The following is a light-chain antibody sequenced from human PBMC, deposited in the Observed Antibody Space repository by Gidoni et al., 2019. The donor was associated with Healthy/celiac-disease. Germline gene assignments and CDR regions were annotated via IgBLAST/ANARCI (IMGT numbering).Light chain of an antibody. CDR2: AAS. CDR3: QQYYSDPLT. CDR1: QGISSY. Sequence: IRLTQSPSSLSASTGDRFTIPCRASQGISSYLAWYQQKPGKAPKLLNYAASTLQSGVPSRFSGSGSGTDFTLTISCLQSEDFATYYCQQYYSDPLTFGGGTKVEIK. J-gene: IGKJ4*01. V-gene: IGKV1-8*01.